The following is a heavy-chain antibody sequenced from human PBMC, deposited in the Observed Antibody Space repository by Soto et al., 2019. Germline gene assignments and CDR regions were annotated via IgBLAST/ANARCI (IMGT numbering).Heavy chain of an antibody. J-gene: IGHJ4*02. CDR1: GGSISINTYY. D-gene: IGHD5-18*01. CDR2: IYYGGSA. V-gene: IGHV4-39*07. CDR3: ARGENSYGYVSMDY. Sequence: SETLSLTCSVSGGSISINTYYWGWIRQPPGKGLEWIGNIYYGGSAYYNPSLKSRVTISVDTSKNQFSLKLSSVTAADTAVYYCARGENSYGYVSMDYWGQGTLVTVSS.